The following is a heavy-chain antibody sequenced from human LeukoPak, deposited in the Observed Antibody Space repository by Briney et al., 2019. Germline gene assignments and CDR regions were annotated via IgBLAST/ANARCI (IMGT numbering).Heavy chain of an antibody. CDR3: ASLYGSGRNLDY. CDR2: INHSGST. D-gene: IGHD3-10*01. V-gene: IGHV4-34*01. Sequence: SETLSLTCAVYGGSFSGYYWSWIRQPPGKGLEWIGEINHSGSTNYNPSLKSRVTISVDTSKNQFSLKLSSVTVADTAVYYCASLYGSGRNLDYWGQGTLVTVSS. CDR1: GGSFSGYY. J-gene: IGHJ4*02.